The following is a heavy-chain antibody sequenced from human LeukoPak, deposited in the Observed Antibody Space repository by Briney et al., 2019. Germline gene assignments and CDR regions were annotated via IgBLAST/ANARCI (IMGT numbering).Heavy chain of an antibody. Sequence: GGSLRLSCAASGFAFSTYWMTGVRQAPGQGLEWVANINQDGSEKYYVDSVKVRFTISRDNAGNSLYLQMNSLRAEDTAVYYCAREPGYFDYWGQGTLVTVSS. V-gene: IGHV3-7*04. CDR1: GFAFSTYW. J-gene: IGHJ4*02. CDR3: AREPGYFDY. D-gene: IGHD1-14*01. CDR2: INQDGSEK.